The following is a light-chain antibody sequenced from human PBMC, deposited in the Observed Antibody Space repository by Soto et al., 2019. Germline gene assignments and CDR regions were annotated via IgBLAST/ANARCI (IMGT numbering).Light chain of an antibody. CDR3: QHFGNSLWT. V-gene: IGKV3-20*01. CDR2: GTS. Sequence: EIVLTQSPGTLSLSPGERATLSCRASQSVASRNLAWYQQRSGQAPRLLIYGTSSRAIHTPDRFSGSGSGTDFTLTISDLEHEDFEVYFCQHFGNSLWTLGQGTKVDIK. CDR1: QSVASRN. J-gene: IGKJ1*01.